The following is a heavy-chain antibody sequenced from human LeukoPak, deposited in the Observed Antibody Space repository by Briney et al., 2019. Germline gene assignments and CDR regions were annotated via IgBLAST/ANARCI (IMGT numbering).Heavy chain of an antibody. CDR2: IYYSGST. CDR3: ARFRSNYGVY. D-gene: IGHD4-11*01. J-gene: IGHJ4*02. V-gene: IGHV4-59*01. CDR1: GGSISSYY. Sequence: PSETLSLTCTVSGGSISSYYWSWIRQPPGKGLEWIGYIYYSGSTNYNPSLKSRVNISVDTSKNQFSLKLSSLTAADTAVYYCARFRSNYGVYLGQGNLGTVSS.